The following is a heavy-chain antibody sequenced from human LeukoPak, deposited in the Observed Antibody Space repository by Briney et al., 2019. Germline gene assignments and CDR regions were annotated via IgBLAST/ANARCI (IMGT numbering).Heavy chain of an antibody. J-gene: IGHJ4*02. CDR1: GFTFSNAW. V-gene: IGHV3-15*01. CDR3: TTVLDTAMVTALDY. CDR2: IKSKTDGGTT. D-gene: IGHD5-18*01. Sequence: GGSLRLSCAASGFTFSNAWMSWVRQAPGKGLEWVGRIKSKTDGGTTDYAAPVKGRFTISRDDSKNTLYLQMNSLKIEDTAVYYCTTVLDTAMVTALDYWGQGTLVTVSS.